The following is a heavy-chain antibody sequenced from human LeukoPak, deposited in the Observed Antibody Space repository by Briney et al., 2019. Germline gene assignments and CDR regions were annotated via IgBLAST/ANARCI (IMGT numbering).Heavy chain of an antibody. CDR2: IYYSGST. Sequence: PSETLSLTCTVSGGSISSGGYSWSWIRQPPGKGLEWIGYIYYSGSTNYNPSLKSRVTISVDTSKNQFSLKLSSVTAADTAVYYCARGRTSEYWGQGTLVTVSS. V-gene: IGHV4-61*08. CDR3: ARGRTSEY. J-gene: IGHJ4*02. D-gene: IGHD2-2*01. CDR1: GGSISSGGYS.